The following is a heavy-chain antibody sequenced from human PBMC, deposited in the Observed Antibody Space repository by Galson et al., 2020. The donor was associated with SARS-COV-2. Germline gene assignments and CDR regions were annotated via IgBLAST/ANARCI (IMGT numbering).Heavy chain of an antibody. CDR1: GFTFSSYA. D-gene: IGHD6-13*01. V-gene: IGHV3-30-3*01. CDR2: ISYDGSNK. J-gene: IGHJ6*03. CDR3: ARDKGGYYYMDV. Sequence: GGSLRLSCAASGFTFSSYAMHWVRQAPGKGLEWVAVISYDGSNKYYADSVKGRFTVSRDNSKNTLYLQMNSLRAEDTAVYYCARDKGGYYYMDVWGKGTTVTVS.